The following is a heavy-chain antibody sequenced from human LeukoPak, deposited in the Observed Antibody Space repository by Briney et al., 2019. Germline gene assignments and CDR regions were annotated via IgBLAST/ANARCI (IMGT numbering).Heavy chain of an antibody. CDR1: GYIFTRYG. J-gene: IGHJ3*02. CDR2: ISAYNGNT. D-gene: IGHD3-22*01. V-gene: IGHV1-18*01. Sequence: GXVKVSCKASGYIFTRYGISWVRQAPGQGLEGMGWISAYNGNTNYAQKLQGRVTMTTDTSTSTAYMEVRSLRSDDTAVYYCATDTHYSATSCYSVVAFDIPAPGTMVTAPS. CDR3: ATDTHYSATSCYSVVAFDI.